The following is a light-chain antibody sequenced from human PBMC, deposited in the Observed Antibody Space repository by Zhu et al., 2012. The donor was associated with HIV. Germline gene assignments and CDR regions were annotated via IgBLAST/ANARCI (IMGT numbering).Light chain of an antibody. CDR1: QSVSSTD. CDR3: QLYGTSPPLT. CDR2: SAS. Sequence: EIVLTQSPGTLSLSPGERATLSCRASQSVSSTDLAWYQQKPGHPPRLLIYSASNRAADIPYRFSGSGSGTDFTLTISRLEPEDFVVYYCQLYGTSPPLTFGGGTKVEMK. V-gene: IGKV3-20*01. J-gene: IGKJ4*01.